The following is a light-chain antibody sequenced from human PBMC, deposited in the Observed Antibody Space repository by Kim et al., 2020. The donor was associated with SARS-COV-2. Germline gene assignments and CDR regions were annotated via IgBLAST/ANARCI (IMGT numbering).Light chain of an antibody. CDR1: QSVSSY. J-gene: IGKJ5*01. CDR2: DAS. CDR3: QQRSNWPSIT. Sequence: PGKRATHSCRASQSVSSYLAWYQQKPGQDPRLLIYDASNRATGIPDRFSGSGSGTDFTLTISSLEPEDFAVYYCQQRSNWPSITFGQGTRLEIK. V-gene: IGKV3-11*01.